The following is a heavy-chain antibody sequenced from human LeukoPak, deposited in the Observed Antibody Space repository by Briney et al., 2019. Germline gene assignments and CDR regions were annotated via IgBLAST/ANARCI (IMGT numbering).Heavy chain of an antibody. V-gene: IGHV3-23*01. CDR3: AMETSTGWFY. Sequence: PGGSLRLSCAASGFTFGNYAMTWVRQAPGKGLEWASTIRGSGVGTYYADSVKGRFTISRGNSKNTLYLQVNSLRADDTAVYYCAMETSTGWFYWGQGTLVTVSS. D-gene: IGHD6-19*01. J-gene: IGHJ4*02. CDR2: IRGSGVGT. CDR1: GFTFGNYA.